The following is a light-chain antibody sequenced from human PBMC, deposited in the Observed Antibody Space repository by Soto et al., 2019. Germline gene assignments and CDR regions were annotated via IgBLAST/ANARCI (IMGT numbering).Light chain of an antibody. V-gene: IGKV3-20*01. CDR2: GAS. Sequence: EIVLTQSPGILSLSPGGRATLSCRASQTVSSSYLAWYQQKPGQAPRLLIYGASNRATGIPDRFSASGSKTDFTLTISRLEPEDFAVYYCQQYGSSPPYTFGQGTKLEIK. J-gene: IGKJ2*01. CDR3: QQYGSSPPYT. CDR1: QTVSSSY.